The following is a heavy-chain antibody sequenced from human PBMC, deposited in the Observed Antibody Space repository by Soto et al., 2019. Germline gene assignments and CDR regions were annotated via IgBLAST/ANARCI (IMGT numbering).Heavy chain of an antibody. CDR3: ARAPDKYYFDS. CDR1: GGSFNGYY. CDR2: INHSGST. V-gene: IGHV4-34*01. Sequence: FLTCAVYGGSFNGYYWSWIRQPPGKGPEWIGDINHSGSTNYNPSLKSRVTISVDTSKNQFSLKLRSVTAADMAVFYCARAPDKYYFDSWGQGTQVTVS. J-gene: IGHJ4*02.